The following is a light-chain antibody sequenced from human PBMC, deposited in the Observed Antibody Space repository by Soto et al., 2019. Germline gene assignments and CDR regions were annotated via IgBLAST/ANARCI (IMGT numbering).Light chain of an antibody. V-gene: IGKV3-20*01. CDR1: QSVTSTY. CDR3: HQYEGAPPWT. Sequence: EIVLTQSPGTLSLSPGERATLSCRASQSVTSTYLAWYQQKPGQAPRLLIHGASSRATGIPDRFSGSGSGTDFTLTISRLEPEDFAVYYCHQYEGAPPWTVGQGTKVEIK. J-gene: IGKJ1*01. CDR2: GAS.